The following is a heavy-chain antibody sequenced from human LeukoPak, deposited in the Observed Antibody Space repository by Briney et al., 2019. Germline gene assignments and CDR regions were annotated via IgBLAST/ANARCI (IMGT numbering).Heavy chain of an antibody. J-gene: IGHJ5*02. CDR2: IYYSGST. CDR3: ARLRGISLDP. CDR1: GGSISSSSYY. Sequence: SETLSLTCTVSGGSISSSSYYWGWIRQPPRKGLEWIGSIYYSGSTYYSPSLKSRVTISVDTSKNQFSLKLSSVTAADTAVYYCARLRGISLDPWGQGTLVTVSS. V-gene: IGHV4-39*01. D-gene: IGHD1-14*01.